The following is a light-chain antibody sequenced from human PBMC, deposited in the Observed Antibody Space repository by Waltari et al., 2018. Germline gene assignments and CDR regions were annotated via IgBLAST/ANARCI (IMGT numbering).Light chain of an antibody. CDR1: QTVSRNY. Sequence: VLTQSPGTLSLSPGARATLSCRASQTVSRNYLAWFQQKPSQAPRLLIYAASTRAPGTPERFSGSGSGTDFALTISRLEPEDFAVYYCQQYGSSPQTFGQGTRVDIK. CDR3: QQYGSSPQT. V-gene: IGKV3-20*01. J-gene: IGKJ5*01. CDR2: AAS.